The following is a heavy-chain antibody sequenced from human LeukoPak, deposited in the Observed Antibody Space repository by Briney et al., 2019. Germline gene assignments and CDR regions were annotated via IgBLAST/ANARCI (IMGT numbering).Heavy chain of an antibody. CDR3: ARHQWLESNWFDP. V-gene: IGHV4-39*01. D-gene: IGHD6-19*01. J-gene: IGHJ5*02. CDR1: GFTFSSYSMN. Sequence: GSLRLSCAASGFTFSSYSMNWVRQPPGKGLEWIGSTYYGGSTYYSPSLKSRVTISVDTSKTHFSLRLSSVTAADTAMYYCARHQWLESNWFDPWGQGTLVTVSS. CDR2: TYYGGST.